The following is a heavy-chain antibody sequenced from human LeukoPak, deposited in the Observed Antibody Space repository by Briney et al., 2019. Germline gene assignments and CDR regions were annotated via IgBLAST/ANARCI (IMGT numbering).Heavy chain of an antibody. J-gene: IGHJ4*02. D-gene: IGHD1-26*01. V-gene: IGHV4-61*02. CDR1: GGSISSGSYY. Sequence: PSETLPLTCTVSGGSISSGSYYWSWIRQPAGKGLEWIGRIYTSGSTNYNPSLKSRVTISVDTSKNQFSLKLSSVTAADTAVYYCAVGPLYDYWGQGTLVTVSS. CDR2: IYTSGST. CDR3: AVGPLYDY.